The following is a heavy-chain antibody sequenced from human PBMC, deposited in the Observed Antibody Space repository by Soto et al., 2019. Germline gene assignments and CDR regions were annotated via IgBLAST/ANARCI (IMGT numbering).Heavy chain of an antibody. CDR3: ARADGREFDYDDVWGTRGDWFDP. D-gene: IGHD3-16*01. CDR1: GASVTSGLYY. V-gene: IGHV4-61*03. CDR2: IYDGGGS. J-gene: IGHJ5*02. Sequence: QVQLQESGPGLVKPAETLSLTCSVSGASVTSGLYYWTWIRQPPGRGLEWMGFIYDGGGSNYSPSLRGRVTMSVDSSKNHFSLNLTSVTAADTAVYYCARADGREFDYDDVWGTRGDWFDPWGQGTLVTVSS.